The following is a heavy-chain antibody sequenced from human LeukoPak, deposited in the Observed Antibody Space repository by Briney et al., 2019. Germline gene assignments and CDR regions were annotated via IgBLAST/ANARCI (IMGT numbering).Heavy chain of an antibody. CDR3: ADPGVGF. D-gene: IGHD2-8*01. Sequence: GSLRLSCAASGFTFSNYWMSWVRQAPGKGLEWVANIRQNGSEESYVDSVKGRFIISRDNAENSLYLQMNSLRAEDTAVYYCADPGVGFWGQGTLVTVSS. J-gene: IGHJ1*01. V-gene: IGHV3-7*01. CDR2: IRQNGSEE. CDR1: GFTFSNYW.